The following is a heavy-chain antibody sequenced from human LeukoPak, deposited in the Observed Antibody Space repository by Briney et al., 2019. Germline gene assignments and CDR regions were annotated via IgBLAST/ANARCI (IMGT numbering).Heavy chain of an antibody. Sequence: GGSLSLFCAASGFTFSRYWVHWVRQARGKGVVWVSRINSDGRNTRYADSVKGRFTISRDNAKNTLYLQMNSLRAEDTAVYYCARDLYYERSGCDYWGQGTLVTASS. CDR3: ARDLYYERSGCDY. J-gene: IGHJ4*02. CDR2: INSDGRNT. V-gene: IGHV3-74*01. D-gene: IGHD3-22*01. CDR1: GFTFSRYW.